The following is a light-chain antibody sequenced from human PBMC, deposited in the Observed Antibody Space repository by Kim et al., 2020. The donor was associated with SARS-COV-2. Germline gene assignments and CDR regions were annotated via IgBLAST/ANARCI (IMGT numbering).Light chain of an antibody. CDR2: AAS. J-gene: IGKJ1*01. CDR3: QKCDSAPWT. CDR1: QDISNY. V-gene: IGKV1-27*01. Sequence: ASVGDRVTITCRASQDISNYFAWFQLKPAKAPKLLIYAASALQTGGPSRFSGSGSGTDFTLTVTSLQPEDVATYYCQKCDSAPWTFGQGTKVDIK.